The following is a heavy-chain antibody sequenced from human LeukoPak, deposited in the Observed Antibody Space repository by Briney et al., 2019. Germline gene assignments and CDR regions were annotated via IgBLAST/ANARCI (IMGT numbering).Heavy chain of an antibody. V-gene: IGHV3-74*01. D-gene: IGHD6-19*01. J-gene: IGHJ3*02. CDR1: GFTFSSYW. CDR3: ARGPRAVAGIRFSGAFDI. Sequence: GGSLRLSCAASGFTFSSYWMHWVRQAPGKGLVWVSRINPDGSRTSYADSVKGRFTISRDYAKNTLYLQMNSLRAEDTAVYYCARGPRAVAGIRFSGAFDIWGQGTMVTVSS. CDR2: INPDGSRT.